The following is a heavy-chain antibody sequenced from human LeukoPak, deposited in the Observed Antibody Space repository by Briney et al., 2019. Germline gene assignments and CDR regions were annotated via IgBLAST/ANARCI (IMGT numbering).Heavy chain of an antibody. CDR3: VKYDSSAGYFQH. J-gene: IGHJ1*01. D-gene: IGHD3-22*01. V-gene: IGHV3-64D*06. CDR1: GFTFSSYV. Sequence: GGSLRLSCSASGFTFSSYVMHWVRQAPGKGLEYVSAISSNGGSTYYADSVKGRFTISRDNSKNTLYFQMSSLRVEDTAVYHCVKYDSSAGYFQHWGQGTLVTVSS. CDR2: ISSNGGST.